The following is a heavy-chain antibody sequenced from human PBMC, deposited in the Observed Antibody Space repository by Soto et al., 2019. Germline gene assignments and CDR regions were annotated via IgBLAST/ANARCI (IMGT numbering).Heavy chain of an antibody. D-gene: IGHD2-2*01. V-gene: IGHV3-74*01. CDR1: GFTFSSYW. CDR2: INLAGGHI. Sequence: EVQLVESGGGLVQPGGSLRLSCAASGFTFSSYWMYWVRQAPGKGLVWVSRINLAGGHITYADAEKGRFTISRDNAKNTRSTQINSMRAEDTAVYYCARAYCITTRCDYYYAMEVWGQGATVTVSS. CDR3: ARAYCITTRCDYYYAMEV. J-gene: IGHJ6*02.